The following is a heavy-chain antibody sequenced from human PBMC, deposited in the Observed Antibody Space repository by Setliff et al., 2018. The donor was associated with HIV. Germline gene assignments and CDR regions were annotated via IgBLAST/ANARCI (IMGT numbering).Heavy chain of an antibody. V-gene: IGHV1-3*01. CDR1: GYSFTSYT. Sequence: ASVKVSCKTSGYSFTSYTMHWLRQAPGQRPEWVGWINVVNVNTKYSQKFQGRVTITRATSATTAYMELRSLRSEDTAVYYCARGRGLYSSGYFIDYWGQGTLVTVSS. D-gene: IGHD6-19*01. CDR2: INVVNVNT. J-gene: IGHJ4*02. CDR3: ARGRGLYSSGYFIDY.